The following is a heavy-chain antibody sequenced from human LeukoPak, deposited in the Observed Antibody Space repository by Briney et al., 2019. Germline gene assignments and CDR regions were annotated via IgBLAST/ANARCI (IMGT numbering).Heavy chain of an antibody. D-gene: IGHD5-12*01. CDR2: IIPIFGTA. V-gene: IGHV1-69*06. Sequence: ASVKVSCKASGYTFTSYAMHWVRQAPGQGLEWTGGIIPIFGTANYAQKFQGRVTITADKSTSTAYMELSSLRSEDTAVYYCARRLYSGYDYYFDYWGQGTLVTVSS. J-gene: IGHJ4*02. CDR1: GYTFTSYA. CDR3: ARRLYSGYDYYFDY.